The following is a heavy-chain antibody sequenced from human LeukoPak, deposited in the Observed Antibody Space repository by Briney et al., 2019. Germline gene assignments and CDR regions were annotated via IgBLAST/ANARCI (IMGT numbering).Heavy chain of an antibody. CDR2: IYTSGST. CDR1: GGSISGGSYY. V-gene: IGHV4-61*02. D-gene: IGHD6-6*01. CDR3: ATYSSSSGRAY. J-gene: IGHJ4*02. Sequence: PSETLSLTCTVSGGSISGGSYYWSWTRQPAGKGLEWIGRIYTSGSTNYNPSLKSRVTISVDTSKNQFSLKLSSVTAADTAVYYCATYSSSSGRAYWGQGTLVTVSS.